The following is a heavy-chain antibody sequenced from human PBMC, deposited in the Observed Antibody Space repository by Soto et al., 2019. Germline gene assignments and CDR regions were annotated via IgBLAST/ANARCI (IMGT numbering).Heavy chain of an antibody. Sequence: SETLSLACAVYGGSFSGYYWIVIRQPPGKGLEWIGEINHSGSTNYNPSLKSRVTISVDTSKNQFSLKLSSVTAEDTAIYYCASAGSVNEYMWETHFWGQGTPVTVSS. CDR3: ASAGSVNEYMWETHF. V-gene: IGHV4-34*01. CDR2: INHSGST. D-gene: IGHD1-26*01. J-gene: IGHJ4*02. CDR1: GGSFSGYY.